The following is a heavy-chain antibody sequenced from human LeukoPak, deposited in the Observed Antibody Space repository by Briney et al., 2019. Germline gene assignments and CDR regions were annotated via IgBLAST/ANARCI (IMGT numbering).Heavy chain of an antibody. V-gene: IGHV3-21*01. Sequence: GGSLRLSCAASRFTLSNHSMNSVRQTPGKGLECASYISSSSSYICYADSVNGRFTNSRDNAKNSLELQMNGLGAEDTAVYYWAGGRGTSCELCWGQGTLVTVSA. CDR3: AGGRGTSCELC. J-gene: IGHJ4*02. CDR1: RFTLSNHS. D-gene: IGHD2-2*01. CDR2: ISSSSSYI.